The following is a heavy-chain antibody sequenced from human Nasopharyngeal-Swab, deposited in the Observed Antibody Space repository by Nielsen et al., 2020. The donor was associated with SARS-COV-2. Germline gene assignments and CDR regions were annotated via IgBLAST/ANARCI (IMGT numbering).Heavy chain of an antibody. CDR3: AREGAAVAGDWYLDL. Sequence: SVKVSCKASGGTFSSYAISWVRQAPGQGLEWMGGIIPIFGTANYAQKFQGRVTITADESTSTAYMELSSLRSEDTAVYYCAREGAAVAGDWYLDLWGRGTLVTVSS. CDR2: IIPIFGTA. V-gene: IGHV1-69*13. D-gene: IGHD6-19*01. CDR1: GGTFSSYA. J-gene: IGHJ2*01.